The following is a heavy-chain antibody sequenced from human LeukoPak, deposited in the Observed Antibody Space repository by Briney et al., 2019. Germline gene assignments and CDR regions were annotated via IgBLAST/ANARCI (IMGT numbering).Heavy chain of an antibody. CDR2: ISYDGSNK. CDR3: ARVGINYGGNSMWAFDI. V-gene: IGHV3-30-3*01. Sequence: GRSLRLSCAASGFTFSNYAMHWVRQAPAKGLEWVAVISYDGSNKYYADSVKGRFTISRDNSNNTLYLQMNSLRAEDTAVYYCARVGINYGGNSMWAFDIWGQGTMVTVSS. J-gene: IGHJ3*02. D-gene: IGHD4-23*01. CDR1: GFTFSNYA.